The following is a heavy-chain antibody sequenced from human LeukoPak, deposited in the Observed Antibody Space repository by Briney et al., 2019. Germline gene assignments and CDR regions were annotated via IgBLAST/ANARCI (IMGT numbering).Heavy chain of an antibody. Sequence: GGSLRLSCAASVFTFSSYSMNWVRQAPWKGLEWVSSISSSSSYIYYADSVKGRFTISRDNAKNSLYLQMNSLRAEDTAVYYCARILPVEYYDILTGYYTGDLGGGFDYWGQGTLVTVSS. D-gene: IGHD3-9*01. CDR3: ARILPVEYYDILTGYYTGDLGGGFDY. CDR2: ISSSSSYI. J-gene: IGHJ4*02. V-gene: IGHV3-21*01. CDR1: VFTFSSYS.